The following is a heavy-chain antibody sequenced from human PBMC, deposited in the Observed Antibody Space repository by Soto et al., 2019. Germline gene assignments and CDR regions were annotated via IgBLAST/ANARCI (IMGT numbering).Heavy chain of an antibody. V-gene: IGHV1-69*01. J-gene: IGHJ4*02. CDR2: IIPIFGRP. CDR3: ARAPYEDYAVPEPNYFDS. CDR1: GGTFSTLA. Sequence: QVQLVQSGTEVKKPGSSVKVSCKASGGTFSTLAVSWVRQAPGQGLEWMGGIIPIFGRPVYAQKFQGRVTITADASTSIVYMELSSLSSEDTAVYYCARAPYEDYAVPEPNYFDSWGQGTLVTVSS. D-gene: IGHD4-17*01.